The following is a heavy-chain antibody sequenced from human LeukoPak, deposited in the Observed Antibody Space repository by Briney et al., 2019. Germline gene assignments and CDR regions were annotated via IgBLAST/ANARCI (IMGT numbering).Heavy chain of an antibody. CDR3: ARRTTTVVSYYYYGMDA. J-gene: IGHJ6*02. CDR1: GGTFSSYA. Sequence: SVKVSCKASGGTFSSYAISWVRQAPGQGLEWMGRIIPILGIANYAQKFQGRVTITADKSTSTAYMELGSLRSEDTAVYYCARRTTTVVSYYYYGMDAWGQGTTVTVSS. V-gene: IGHV1-69*04. CDR2: IIPILGIA. D-gene: IGHD4-23*01.